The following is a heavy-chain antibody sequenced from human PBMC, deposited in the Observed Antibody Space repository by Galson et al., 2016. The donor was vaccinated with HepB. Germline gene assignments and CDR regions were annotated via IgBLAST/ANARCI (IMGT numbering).Heavy chain of an antibody. V-gene: IGHV3-33*01. D-gene: IGHD3-3*01. CDR2: IWYDGSNK. CDR1: GFTFSSHG. J-gene: IGHJ4*02. CDR3: ARGYDFWSGYYSESYVDY. Sequence: SLRLSCAASGFTFSSHGMHWVRQAPGKGLEWVAVIWYDGSNKYYEDSVKGRFTIHRDNSKNTLYLEMNSLRAEDTAVYYRARGYDFWSGYYSESYVDYWGQGTLVTVSS.